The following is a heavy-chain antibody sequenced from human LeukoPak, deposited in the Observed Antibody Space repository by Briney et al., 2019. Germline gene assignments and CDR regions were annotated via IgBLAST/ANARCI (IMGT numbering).Heavy chain of an antibody. Sequence: PGGSLRLSCAASGFTFSSYWMHWVRQAPGKRLVWVSRINSDGSSTSYADSVKGRFTISRDNAKNSLYLQMNSLRAEDTAVYYCARYIVVVPAAKYGMDVWGKGTTVTVSS. CDR1: GFTFSSYW. CDR2: INSDGSST. J-gene: IGHJ6*04. CDR3: ARYIVVVPAAKYGMDV. D-gene: IGHD2-2*01. V-gene: IGHV3-74*01.